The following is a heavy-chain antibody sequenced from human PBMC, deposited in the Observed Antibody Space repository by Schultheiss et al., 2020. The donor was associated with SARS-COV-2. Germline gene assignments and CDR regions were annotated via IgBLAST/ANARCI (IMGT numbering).Heavy chain of an antibody. J-gene: IGHJ1*01. CDR3: ASRVGSYSSSWYGYFQH. D-gene: IGHD6-13*01. CDR2: IKNDGSST. V-gene: IGHV3-74*01. CDR1: GFTFSSYG. Sequence: GGSLRLSCAASGFTFSSYGMHWVRQAPGKGLVWVSRIKNDGSSTSYADSVKGRFTISRDNSKNTLYLQMNSLRSEDTAVYYCASRVGSYSSSWYGYFQHWGQGTLVTVSS.